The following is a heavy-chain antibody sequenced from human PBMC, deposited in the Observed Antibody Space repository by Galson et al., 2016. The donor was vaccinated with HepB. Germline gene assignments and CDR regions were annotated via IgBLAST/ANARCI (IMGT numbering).Heavy chain of an antibody. Sequence: SLRLSCAASGFTFSTYAMTWVRQAPGKGLDWVSAISGSGDSPSYSDSVKGRFTTSRDNSKNTLYLQMNSLRAEDTAIYYCAKDLMPDYDILPAYYIPDSFGSWGQGTLVTVSS. CDR2: ISGSGDSP. V-gene: IGHV3-23*01. D-gene: IGHD3-9*01. CDR1: GFTFSTYA. CDR3: AKDLMPDYDILPAYYIPDSFGS. J-gene: IGHJ4*02.